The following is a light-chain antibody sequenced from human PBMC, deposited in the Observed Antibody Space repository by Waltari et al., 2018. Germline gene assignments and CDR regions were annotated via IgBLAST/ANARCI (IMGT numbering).Light chain of an antibody. J-gene: IGKJ1*01. CDR2: SAS. CDR1: QTISNW. Sequence: DIQMTQSPSTLSASVGDRVTITCRASQTISNWLAWCQQKPGKAPKLLIYSASGLESGVPSRFSGSGSGTDFTLTISSLQPEDVGTYYCLQYNSYSWTFGHGTKVEI. V-gene: IGKV1-5*03. CDR3: LQYNSYSWT.